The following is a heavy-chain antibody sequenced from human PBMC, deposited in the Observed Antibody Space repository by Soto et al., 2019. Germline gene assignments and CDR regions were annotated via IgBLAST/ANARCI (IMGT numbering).Heavy chain of an antibody. CDR1: GYTFTRYG. D-gene: IGHD6-19*01. CDR2: ISAYNGNA. J-gene: IGHJ4*02. V-gene: IGHV1-18*04. Sequence: QVQLVHSGAEVKKPGASVKVSCKASGYTFTRYGISWVRQAPGQGLEWMGWISAYNGNANYAQKLQGRVTKTTETTTSTAYMELSSLRSDDTAVYCCSFSSGSFRLGYWGQGTLGTVSS. CDR3: SFSSGSFRLGY.